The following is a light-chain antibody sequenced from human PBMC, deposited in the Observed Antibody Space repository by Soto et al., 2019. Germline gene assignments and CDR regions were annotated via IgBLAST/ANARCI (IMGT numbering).Light chain of an antibody. CDR3: QQRSSSPAIT. Sequence: SQSVSSYLAWYQQKPGQAPRLLISDASNRAPGIPVRCSGRRFGTAFSASLLNLEAEDSAVYSSQQRSSSPAITYSQGTRLEI. J-gene: IGKJ5*01. CDR2: DAS. CDR1: QSVSSY. V-gene: IGKV3-11*01.